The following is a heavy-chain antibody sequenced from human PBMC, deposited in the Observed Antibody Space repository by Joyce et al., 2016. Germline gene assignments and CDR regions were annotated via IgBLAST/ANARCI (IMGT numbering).Heavy chain of an antibody. D-gene: IGHD3/OR15-3a*01. V-gene: IGHV1-3*04. CDR1: GYIFSSYV. J-gene: IGHJ4*02. Sequence: QVHLVQSGAEVKKPGASVKVSCKTSGYIFSSYVMHLVRQAPGQRLEWMGWINTGDVVTRYSQKFQGRVTFTRDTSASTVYIDLSNLKSEDTAVYYCAREGSVDGLDLDYWGQGTLVTVSS. CDR3: AREGSVDGLDLDY. CDR2: INTGDVVT.